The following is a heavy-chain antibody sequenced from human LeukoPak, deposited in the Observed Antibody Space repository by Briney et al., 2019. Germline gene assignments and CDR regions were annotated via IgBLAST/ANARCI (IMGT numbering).Heavy chain of an antibody. Sequence: GGSLRLSCAASGFTFSSYSMNWVRQAPGKGLEWVSSISSSSSYIYYADSVKGRFTISRDNSKNTLYLQMNSLRAEDTAVYYCARGLYSSSWYGGYWFDPWGQGTLVTVSS. CDR2: ISSSSSYI. D-gene: IGHD6-13*01. V-gene: IGHV3-21*04. CDR1: GFTFSSYS. CDR3: ARGLYSSSWYGGYWFDP. J-gene: IGHJ5*02.